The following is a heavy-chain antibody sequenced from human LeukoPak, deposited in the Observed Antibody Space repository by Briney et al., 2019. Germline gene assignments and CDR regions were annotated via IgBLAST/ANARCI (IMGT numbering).Heavy chain of an antibody. V-gene: IGHV4-59*01. CDR1: GGSISSYY. Sequence: SETLSLTCTVSGGSISSYYWSWIRQPPGKGLEWIGYIYYSGSTNYNPSLKSRVTISVDTSKNQFSLKLSSVTAADTAVYYCARAQGVYSSSLGFDYWGQGTLVTVSS. CDR3: ARAQGVYSSSLGFDY. D-gene: IGHD6-6*01. J-gene: IGHJ4*02. CDR2: IYYSGST.